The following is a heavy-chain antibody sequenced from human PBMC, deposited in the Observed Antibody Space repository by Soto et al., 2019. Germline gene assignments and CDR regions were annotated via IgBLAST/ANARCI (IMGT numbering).Heavy chain of an antibody. V-gene: IGHV4-34*01. J-gene: IGHJ3*02. CDR1: GGSVNSGNYY. CDR2: MSHSGGT. Sequence: QVQLQQWGAGLLKPSETLSLTCAVFGGSVNSGNYYWSWIRQPPGKGLEWIGEMSHSGGTHFNPSLEPRVSRSADTSKNPFPLKMSAVTAADTALYYCARVERGTATAVVDAFDIWGPGTMVTVSS. D-gene: IGHD2-21*02. CDR3: ARVERGTATAVVDAFDI.